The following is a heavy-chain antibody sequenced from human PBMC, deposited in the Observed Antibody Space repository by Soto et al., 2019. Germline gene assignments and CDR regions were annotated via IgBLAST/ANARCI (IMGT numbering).Heavy chain of an antibody. CDR3: ARGGDYCRGGRCYPHEFDP. D-gene: IGHD2-15*01. Sequence: EVQLVESGGGLIQPGKSLRLSCVASGFTVSSDYMSWVRQAPGQGLEWVSVIFSGGLTYYADSVKGRFTLSRDHSKNTLFLQMNSLRAEDTAVYYCARGGDYCRGGRCYPHEFDPWGQGTLVTVSS. V-gene: IGHV3-53*01. CDR2: IFSGGLT. J-gene: IGHJ5*02. CDR1: GFTVSSDY.